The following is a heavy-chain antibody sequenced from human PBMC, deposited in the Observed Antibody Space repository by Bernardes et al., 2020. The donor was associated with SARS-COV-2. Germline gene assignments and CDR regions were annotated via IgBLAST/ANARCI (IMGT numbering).Heavy chain of an antibody. Sequence: GSLRLSCAASGFTFISSAMSWVRQAPGKGLEWVSGISGSGGSTYYADSVKGRFTISRDNSKNTLYLQMNSLRVEDTAVYYCAKYNLVGFLEWLSYWGQGTLVTVSS. CDR3: AKYNLVGFLEWLSY. CDR2: ISGSGGST. D-gene: IGHD3-3*02. J-gene: IGHJ4*02. CDR1: GFTFISSA. V-gene: IGHV3-23*01.